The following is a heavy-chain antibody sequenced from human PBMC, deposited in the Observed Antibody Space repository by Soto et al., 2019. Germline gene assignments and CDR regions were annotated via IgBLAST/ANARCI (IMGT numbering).Heavy chain of an antibody. V-gene: IGHV1-18*01. CDR1: GYTFTSYG. Sequence: QVQLVQSGAEVKKPGASVKVSCKASGYTFTSYGISWVRQAPGQGLEWMGWISAYNGNTNYEQKLQGRVTMTTDTSPSTASMELRSLSSDDTAVYYCARDKGDGSGSYYGYWGQGTLVTVSS. CDR2: ISAYNGNT. CDR3: ARDKGDGSGSYYGY. D-gene: IGHD3-10*01. J-gene: IGHJ4*02.